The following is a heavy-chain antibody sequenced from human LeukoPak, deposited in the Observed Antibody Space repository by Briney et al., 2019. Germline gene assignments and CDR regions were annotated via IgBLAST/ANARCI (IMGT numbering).Heavy chain of an antibody. D-gene: IGHD4-23*01. Sequence: SGPTLVNPTQTLTLTCTFSGFSLSTSGMCVSWIRQPPGKALEWLARIDWDDDKYYSTSLKTRLTISKDTSKNQVVLTMTNMDPVDTATYYCARIRSQEYGGNNYFDYWGQGTLVTVSS. CDR2: IDWDDDK. V-gene: IGHV2-70*11. CDR3: ARIRSQEYGGNNYFDY. CDR1: GFSLSTSGMC. J-gene: IGHJ4*02.